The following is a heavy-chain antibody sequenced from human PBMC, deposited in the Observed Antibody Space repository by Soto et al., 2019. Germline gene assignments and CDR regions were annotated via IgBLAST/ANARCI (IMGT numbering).Heavy chain of an antibody. CDR2: IYYSGST. CDR1: GGSISSSSYY. J-gene: IGHJ4*02. CDR3: ARQQYYGGNFDY. Sequence: QLQLQESGPGLVKPSETLSLTCTVSGGSISSSSYYWGWIRQPPGKGLEWIGSIYYSGSTYYNPSFKRRVTISVETSKNQFSLKLSSVTAADTAVYYCARQQYYGGNFDYWGQGTLVTVSS. V-gene: IGHV4-39*01. D-gene: IGHD4-17*01.